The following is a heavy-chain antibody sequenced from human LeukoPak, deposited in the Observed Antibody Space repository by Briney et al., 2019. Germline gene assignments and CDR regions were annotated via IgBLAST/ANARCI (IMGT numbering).Heavy chain of an antibody. Sequence: GGSLRLSCAASGFTFSSYGMHWVRQAPGKGLEWVAVISYDGSNKYYADSVKGRFTISRDNAKNSLYLQMNSLRAEDTAVYYCARDAGGVGATYDYWGQGTLVTVSS. D-gene: IGHD1-26*01. V-gene: IGHV3-30*03. CDR3: ARDAGGVGATYDY. J-gene: IGHJ4*02. CDR2: ISYDGSNK. CDR1: GFTFSSYG.